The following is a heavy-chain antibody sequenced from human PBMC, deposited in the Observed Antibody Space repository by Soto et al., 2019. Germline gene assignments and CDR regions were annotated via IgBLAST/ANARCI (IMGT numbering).Heavy chain of an antibody. CDR2: IYYSGST. D-gene: IGHD1-26*01. CDR1: GGSISSYY. V-gene: IGHV4-59*01. J-gene: IGHJ6*04. Sequence: SETLSLTCTVSGGSISSYYWSWIRQPPGKGLEWIGYIYYSGSTNYNPSLKSRGTISVDTSKNQFSLKLSSVTAADTAVYYCARGLEGGRYYLTPYYYHSMDVSGREPRVT. CDR3: ARGLEGGRYYLTPYYYHSMDV.